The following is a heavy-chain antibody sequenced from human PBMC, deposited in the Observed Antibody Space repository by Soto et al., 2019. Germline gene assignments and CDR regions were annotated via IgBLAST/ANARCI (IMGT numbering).Heavy chain of an antibody. D-gene: IGHD4-17*01. V-gene: IGHV1-2*04. CDR2: INPNSGGT. J-gene: IGHJ3*02. CDR1: GYTFTGYY. CDR3: AASYGDYYAFDI. Sequence: QVQLVQSGAEVKKPGASVKVSCKASGYTFTGYYMHWVRQAPGQGLEWMGWINPNSGGTNYAQKLQGWVTMTRDTSISTAYMELSRLRSDDTAVYYCAASYGDYYAFDIWGQGTMVTVSS.